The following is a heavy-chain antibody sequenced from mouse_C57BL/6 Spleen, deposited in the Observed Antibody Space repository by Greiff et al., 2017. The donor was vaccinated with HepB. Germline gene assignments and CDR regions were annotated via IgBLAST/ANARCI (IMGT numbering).Heavy chain of an antibody. CDR3: ARPYDGYYVYAMDY. CDR1: GYTFTSYW. J-gene: IGHJ4*01. D-gene: IGHD2-3*01. CDR2: IDPSDSYT. Sequence: QVQLQQPGAELVKPGASVKLSCKASGYTFTSYWMQWVKQRPGQGLEWIGEIDPSDSYTNYNQKFKGKATLTVDTSSSTAYMQLSSLTSEDSAVYYCARPYDGYYVYAMDYWGQGTSVTVSS. V-gene: IGHV1-50*01.